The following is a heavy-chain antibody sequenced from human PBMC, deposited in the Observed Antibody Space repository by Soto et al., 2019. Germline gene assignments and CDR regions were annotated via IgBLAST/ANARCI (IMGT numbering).Heavy chain of an antibody. CDR3: AKRGTTTGYFDY. V-gene: IGHV1-2*02. J-gene: IGHJ4*02. Sequence: ASVKFSCKASGYTFTDYYMHWVRQAPGQGLECMGWINPNSGGTNYAQKFQGRVTMTRXTXXTXXXMXLXXLRXDXTAVYYCAKRGTTTGYFDYWGQGALVTVSS. CDR1: GYTFTDYY. D-gene: IGHD1-7*01. CDR2: INPNSGGT.